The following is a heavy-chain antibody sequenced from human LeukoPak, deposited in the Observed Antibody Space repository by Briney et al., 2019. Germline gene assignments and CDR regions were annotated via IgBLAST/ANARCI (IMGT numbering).Heavy chain of an antibody. CDR2: IYYSGST. D-gene: IGHD3-3*01. CDR1: GGSISSSSYY. CDR3: ARGTDDFWSGRGYLDY. Sequence: SETLSLTCTVSGGSISSSSYYWGWIRQPPGKGLEWIGSIYYSGSTYYNPPLKSRVTISVDTSKNQFSLKLSSMTAADTAVYYCARGTDDFWSGRGYLDYWGQGTPVTVSS. J-gene: IGHJ4*02. V-gene: IGHV4-39*07.